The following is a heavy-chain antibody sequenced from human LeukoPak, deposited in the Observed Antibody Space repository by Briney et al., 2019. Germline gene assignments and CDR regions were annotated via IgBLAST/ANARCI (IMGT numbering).Heavy chain of an antibody. CDR1: GYTFTNYD. J-gene: IGHJ4*02. Sequence: ASVRVSCKATGYTFTNYDINWVRQASGQGLEWMGWMNPNSGNTGSAQKFQGRVAMTSNTSISTAYMELSSLRSEDTAVYYCARGLRREQQLLRAFDYWGQGTPVTVSS. CDR2: MNPNSGNT. D-gene: IGHD6-13*01. V-gene: IGHV1-8*01. CDR3: ARGLRREQQLLRAFDY.